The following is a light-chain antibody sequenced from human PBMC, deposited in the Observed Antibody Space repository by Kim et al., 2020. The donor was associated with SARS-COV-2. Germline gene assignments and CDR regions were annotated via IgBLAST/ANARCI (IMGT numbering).Light chain of an antibody. CDR1: SSDVGGYNY. Sequence: GQSITISVTGTSSDVGGYNYVSWYQQHPGKAPKLMIYEVSKRPSGVPDRFSGSKSGNMASLTVSGLQAEDEADYYCSSYGGSNNLVFGGGTQLTVL. J-gene: IGLJ2*01. CDR3: SSYGGSNNLV. CDR2: EVS. V-gene: IGLV2-8*01.